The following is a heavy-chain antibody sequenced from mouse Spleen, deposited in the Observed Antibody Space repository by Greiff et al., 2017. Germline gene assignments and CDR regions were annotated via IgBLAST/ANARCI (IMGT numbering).Heavy chain of an antibody. J-gene: IGHJ3*01. D-gene: IGHD4-1*02. V-gene: IGHV5-6*01. CDR3: ARLSTGTGY. CDR2: ISSGGSYT. Sequence: EVKVVESGGDLVKPGGSLKLSCAASGFTFSSYGMSWVRQTPDKRLEWVATISSGGSYTYYPDSVKGRFTISRDNAKNTLYLQMSSLKSEDTAMYYCARLSTGTGYWGQGTLVTVSA. CDR1: GFTFSSYG.